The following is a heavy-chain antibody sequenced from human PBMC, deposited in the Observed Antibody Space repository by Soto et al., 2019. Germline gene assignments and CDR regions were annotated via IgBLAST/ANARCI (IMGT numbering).Heavy chain of an antibody. CDR3: AKDPRSITGTTSTEDFQH. J-gene: IGHJ1*01. CDR2: IIPVLGIT. D-gene: IGHD1-20*01. Sequence: SVKVSCKASGGTFSGYAINWVRQAPGQGLEWMGGIIPVLGITNYAQKFQGRITIAADESTGTAHMDLRSLSSEDTAVYYCAKDPRSITGTTSTEDFQHWGQGTLVTVSS. CDR1: GGTFSGYA. V-gene: IGHV1-69*13.